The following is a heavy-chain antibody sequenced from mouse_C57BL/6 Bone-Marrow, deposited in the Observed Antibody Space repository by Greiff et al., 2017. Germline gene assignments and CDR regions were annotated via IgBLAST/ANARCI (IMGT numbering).Heavy chain of an antibody. CDR1: GYTFTDYN. V-gene: IGHV1-22*01. CDR3: ARGQTSQAPCAMDY. J-gene: IGHJ4*01. D-gene: IGHD3-2*02. Sequence: VQLQQSGPELVKPGASVKMSCKASGYTFTDYNMHWVKQSHGKSLEWIGYINPNNGGTSYNQKFKGKATLTVNKSSSTAYMELRSLTSEDSAVYNCARGQTSQAPCAMDYWGQGTSVTVSS. CDR2: INPNNGGT.